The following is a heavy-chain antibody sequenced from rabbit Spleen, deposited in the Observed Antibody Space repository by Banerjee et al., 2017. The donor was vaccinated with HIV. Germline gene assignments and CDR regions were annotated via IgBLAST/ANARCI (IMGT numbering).Heavy chain of an antibody. CDR2: INMVTGKS. V-gene: IGHV1S45*01. CDR3: ARGSATMTMLIIGFYLNL. Sequence: SSSYWICWVRQAPGKGLEWITCINMVTGKSVYASWAKGRFIMSRTSSTTVTLEMTSLTAADTATYFCARGSATMTMLIIGFYLNLWGQGTLVTVS. CDR1: SSSYW. D-gene: IGHD2-1*01. J-gene: IGHJ4*01.